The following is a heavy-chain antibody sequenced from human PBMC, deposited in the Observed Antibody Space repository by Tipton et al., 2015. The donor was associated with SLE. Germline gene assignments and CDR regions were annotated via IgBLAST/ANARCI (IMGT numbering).Heavy chain of an antibody. J-gene: IGHJ4*02. CDR2: MWFDEDNK. CDR1: RFTFSNSG. Sequence: SLRLSCAASRFTFSNSGMHWVRQAPGKGLEWVAVMWFDEDNKYYTDSVKGRFTISRDNSKNTLFLQMNSLRAEDTAIYYCARDNWGPLDYWGQGTLVTVSS. D-gene: IGHD7-27*01. CDR3: ARDNWGPLDY. V-gene: IGHV3-33*08.